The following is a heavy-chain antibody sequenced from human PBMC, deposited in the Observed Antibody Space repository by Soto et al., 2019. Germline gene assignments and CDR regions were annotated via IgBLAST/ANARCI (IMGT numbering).Heavy chain of an antibody. CDR1: GYSFTSYW. Sequence: PGESLKISCNGSGYSFTSYWIGWVRQMPGKGLEWMGIIYPGDSDTRYSQSFQGQVTISADKSISTAYLQWSSLKASDTAMYYCARILCTNGVCSYFDYWGQGTLVTVSS. J-gene: IGHJ4*02. V-gene: IGHV5-51*01. CDR3: ARILCTNGVCSYFDY. D-gene: IGHD2-8*01. CDR2: IYPGDSDT.